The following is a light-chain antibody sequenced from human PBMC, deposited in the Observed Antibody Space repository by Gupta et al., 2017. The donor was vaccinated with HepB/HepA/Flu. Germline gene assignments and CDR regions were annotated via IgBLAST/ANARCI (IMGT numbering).Light chain of an antibody. Sequence: SYELTQPSSVSVSPGQTASITCSGDKLGDKYVSWYQQRPGQSPILVIYQDNKRPSGIPERFSGSNSGNTATLTISGTQAMDEADYYCQVWDSTTEFFGTGTKVTVL. CDR1: KLGDKY. CDR3: QVWDSTTEF. J-gene: IGLJ1*01. CDR2: QDN. V-gene: IGLV3-1*01.